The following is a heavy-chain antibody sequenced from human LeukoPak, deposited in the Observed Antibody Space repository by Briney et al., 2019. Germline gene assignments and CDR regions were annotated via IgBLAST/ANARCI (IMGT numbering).Heavy chain of an antibody. CDR1: GGSISRYY. D-gene: IGHD2-8*01. J-gene: IGHJ4*02. CDR3: AREGAYCTNGVCYTGYFDY. Sequence: PSETLSLTCSVSGGSISRYYWNWIGQPPGKGLEWIGYINYSENTNYNPSLKSRVTISVDTSKNQFSMKLRAVTAADTAVYYCAREGAYCTNGVCYTGYFDYWGQGTLVTVSS. V-gene: IGHV4-59*01. CDR2: INYSENT.